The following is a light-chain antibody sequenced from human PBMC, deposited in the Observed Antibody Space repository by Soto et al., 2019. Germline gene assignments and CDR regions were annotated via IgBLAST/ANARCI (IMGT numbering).Light chain of an antibody. CDR3: QPRRSCQVT. J-gene: IGKJ5*01. CDR2: DAS. Sequence: EKVWTQYPATLSLSAGEGATLSCTASQSINTYLAWYQQKPGQAPRLLIYDASKRATGIPARFSGSGSGTNFTLTISTLEPEDFAVYYCQPRRSCQVTSGQGTRLEIK. CDR1: QSINTY. V-gene: IGKV3D-11*02.